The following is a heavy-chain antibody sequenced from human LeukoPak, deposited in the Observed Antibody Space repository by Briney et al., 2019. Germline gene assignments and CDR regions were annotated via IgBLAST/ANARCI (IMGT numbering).Heavy chain of an antibody. Sequence: SETLSLTCTVSGGSISSSSYYWGWIRQPPGKGLEWIGYIYHSGSTYYNPSLKSRVTISVDRSKNQFSLKLSSVTAADTAVYYCARDSDAWGPFWGQGTLVTVSS. CDR3: ARDSDAWGPF. V-gene: IGHV4-39*07. CDR1: GGSISSSSYY. CDR2: IYHSGST. D-gene: IGHD1-26*01. J-gene: IGHJ4*02.